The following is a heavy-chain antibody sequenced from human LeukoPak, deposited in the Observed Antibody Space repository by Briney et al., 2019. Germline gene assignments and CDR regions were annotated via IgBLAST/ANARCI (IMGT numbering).Heavy chain of an antibody. Sequence: GGSLRLSCAASGFTFSSYGMHWVRQAPGKGLEWVAFVSYDGSNKYYADSVKGRFTISRDNSKNTLYLQMNSLRAEDTAVYYCAKDLFYYDKGGFDYWGQGTLVTVSS. CDR3: AKDLFYYDKGGFDY. D-gene: IGHD3-22*01. J-gene: IGHJ4*02. CDR2: VSYDGSNK. V-gene: IGHV3-30*18. CDR1: GFTFSSYG.